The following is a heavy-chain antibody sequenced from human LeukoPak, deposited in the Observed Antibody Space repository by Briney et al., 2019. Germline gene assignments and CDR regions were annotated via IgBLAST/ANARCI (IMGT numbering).Heavy chain of an antibody. CDR1: GGSLSSYY. Sequence: SETLSLTCTVSGGSLSSYYRSWIRQPPGKGLEWIGYIYYSGSTNYNPSLKSRVTISVDTSKNQFSLKLSSVTAADTAVYYCARTGYSSGWYFDYWGQGTLVTVSS. J-gene: IGHJ4*02. CDR3: ARTGYSSGWYFDY. V-gene: IGHV4-59*01. D-gene: IGHD6-19*01. CDR2: IYYSGST.